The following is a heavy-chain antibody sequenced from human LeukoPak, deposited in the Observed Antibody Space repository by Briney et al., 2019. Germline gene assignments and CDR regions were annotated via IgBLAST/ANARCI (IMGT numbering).Heavy chain of an antibody. D-gene: IGHD2-21*01. V-gene: IGHV4-4*07. J-gene: IGHJ3*02. CDR2: VSASGAI. CDR3: ARAYCGGDCTAGGAFDI. Sequence: SETLSLTCSVSGVSVGSPFWGWVRQPAGKALGWIGRVSASGAISSNPSLNSRVTMSLDTSKNQFSLKLTSVTAADTAVYFCARAYCGGDCTAGGAFDIWGQGTMVTVSS. CDR1: GVSVGSPF.